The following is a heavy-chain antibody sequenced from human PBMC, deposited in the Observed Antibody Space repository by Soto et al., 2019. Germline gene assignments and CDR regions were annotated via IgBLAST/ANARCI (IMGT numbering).Heavy chain of an antibody. CDR2: IWYDGSNK. D-gene: IGHD3-3*01. CDR1: GFTFSSYG. CDR3: ARDTIFGVFIYYYGMAV. J-gene: IGHJ6*04. Sequence: QVQLVESGGGVVQPGRSLRLSCAASGFTFSSYGMHWVRQAPGKGLEWVAVIWYDGSNKYYADSVKGRFTISRDNSKNTLYLKMNSLRAEDTAVYYWARDTIFGVFIYYYGMAVGGKGPTVTVSS. V-gene: IGHV3-33*01.